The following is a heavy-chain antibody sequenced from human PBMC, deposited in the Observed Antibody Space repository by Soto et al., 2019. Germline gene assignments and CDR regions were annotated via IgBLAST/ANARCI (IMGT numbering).Heavy chain of an antibody. CDR3: ARDRVVVENVSWFDP. Sequence: SETLSLTCAVSSGSISSSNWWSWVRQPPGKGLEWIGEIYHSGSTNYNPSLKSRVTISVDKSKNQFSLKLSSVTAADTAVYYCARDRVVVENVSWFDPWGQGTLVTVSS. D-gene: IGHD3-22*01. CDR2: IYHSGST. V-gene: IGHV4-4*02. CDR1: SGSISSSNW. J-gene: IGHJ5*02.